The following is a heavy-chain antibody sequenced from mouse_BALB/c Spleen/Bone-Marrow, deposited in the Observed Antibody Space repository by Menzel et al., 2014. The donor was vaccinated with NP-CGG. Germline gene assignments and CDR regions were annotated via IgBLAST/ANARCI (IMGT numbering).Heavy chain of an antibody. CDR3: ARGARSAMDY. CDR1: GYAFSTYW. V-gene: IGHV1-80*01. Sequence: VHLAESGAELVRPESSVKIFCKASGYAFSTYWMIWVKQRSGQGLEWIGQIYPGDGDTNYNGKFKGKATLTADKSSSPAYMQLSSLTSEDSAVYFCARGARSAMDYWGQGTSVTVSS. CDR2: IYPGDGDT. J-gene: IGHJ4*01.